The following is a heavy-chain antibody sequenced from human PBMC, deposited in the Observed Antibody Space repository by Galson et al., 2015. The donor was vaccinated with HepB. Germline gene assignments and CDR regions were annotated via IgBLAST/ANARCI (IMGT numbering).Heavy chain of an antibody. V-gene: IGHV3-23*05. D-gene: IGHD3-22*01. CDR3: AKFHGQVHTYYHFDS. J-gene: IGHJ4*02. CDR2: IFGGGNDP. CDR1: GFTLSDFA. Sequence: SLRLSCAASGFTLSDFAMSWVRQAPGTGLEWVSAIFGGGNDPYYAGSVKGRFTISRDNSKNTLYLEINSLRAEDTAVYYCAKFHGQVHTYYHFDSWGQGTLVAVSS.